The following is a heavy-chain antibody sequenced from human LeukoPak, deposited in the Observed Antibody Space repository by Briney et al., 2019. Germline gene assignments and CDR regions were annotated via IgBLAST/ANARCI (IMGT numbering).Heavy chain of an antibody. CDR2: ISAYNGST. J-gene: IGHJ4*02. CDR3: ARAVRVVTTALWDFDY. D-gene: IGHD2-21*02. Sequence: GASVKVSCKASGYTFTSYGISWVRQAPGQGLEWMGWISAYNGSTNYAQKLQGRVTMTTDTSTSTAYMELRSLRSDDTAVYYCARAVRVVTTALWDFDYWGQGTLVTVSS. V-gene: IGHV1-18*01. CDR1: GYTFTSYG.